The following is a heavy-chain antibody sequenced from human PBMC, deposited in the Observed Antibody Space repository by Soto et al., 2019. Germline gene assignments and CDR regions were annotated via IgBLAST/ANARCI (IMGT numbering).Heavy chain of an antibody. Sequence: QVQLQQWGAGLLKPSETLSLTSAVYGGSFSGYYWSWIRQPPGKGLEWIGEINHSGSTNYNPSLKSRVTISVDTSKNQVSLKLSSVTAADTAVYYCARRRSWFDPWGQGTLVTVSS. V-gene: IGHV4-34*01. CDR3: ARRRSWFDP. CDR1: GGSFSGYY. CDR2: INHSGST. J-gene: IGHJ5*02.